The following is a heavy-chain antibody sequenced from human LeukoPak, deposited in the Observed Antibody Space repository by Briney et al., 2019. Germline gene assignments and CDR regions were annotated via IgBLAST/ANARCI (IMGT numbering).Heavy chain of an antibody. CDR1: GFTFTKYW. CDR2: IKQDGSDK. V-gene: IGHV3-7*01. CDR3: ATSSNAPGNH. Sequence: GDSLRLSCAASGFTFTKYWMTWVRQAPGKGLEWVGNIKQDGSDKNYMDSVKGRFTISRDNAKNSLNLQMNSLRAEDTAVYYCATSSNAPGNHWGQGTLVTVSS. D-gene: IGHD2-2*01. J-gene: IGHJ5*02.